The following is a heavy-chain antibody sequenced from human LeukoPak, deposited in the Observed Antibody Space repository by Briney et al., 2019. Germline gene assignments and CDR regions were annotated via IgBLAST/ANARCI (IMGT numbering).Heavy chain of an antibody. Sequence: SETLSLTCAVSGYSISTGYYWGWIRQPPGKGQERIGSIYHSGNTYYYPSLKSRVTISVDTSKNQFSLKLSSLTAADTAVYYCARHSYTGSSWFFDYWGQGTLVTVSS. CDR2: IYHSGNT. D-gene: IGHD1-26*01. J-gene: IGHJ4*02. V-gene: IGHV4-38-2*01. CDR1: GYSISTGYY. CDR3: ARHSYTGSSWFFDY.